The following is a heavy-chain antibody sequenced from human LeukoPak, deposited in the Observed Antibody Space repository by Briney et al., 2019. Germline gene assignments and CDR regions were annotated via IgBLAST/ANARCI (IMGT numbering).Heavy chain of an antibody. Sequence: SETLSLTCAVSGGSISSSNWWSWVRQPPGKGLEWIGEIYHSGSTNYNPSLKSRVTISVDKSKNQFSLKLSSVTAADAAVYYCARAGWFGEFDFLDYWGQGTLVTVSS. D-gene: IGHD3-10*01. CDR1: GGSISSSNW. J-gene: IGHJ4*02. CDR3: ARAGWFGEFDFLDY. CDR2: IYHSGST. V-gene: IGHV4-4*02.